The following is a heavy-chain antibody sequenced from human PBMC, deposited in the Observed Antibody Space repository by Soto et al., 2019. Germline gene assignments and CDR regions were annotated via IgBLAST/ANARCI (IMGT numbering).Heavy chain of an antibody. D-gene: IGHD2-15*01. CDR3: ARSYCSGGSCYPLEY. J-gene: IGHJ4*02. CDR2: IYYFGST. V-gene: IGHV4-59*01. CDR1: GGSISTYY. Sequence: QVQLQESGPGLVKPSETLSLTCTVSGGSISTYYWHWIRQPPGKGLEWIGYIYYFGSTNYSPSLKSRVTISLDTSKNQFSLRLSSVTAADTAVYYCARSYCSGGSCYPLEYWGQGTLVTVSS.